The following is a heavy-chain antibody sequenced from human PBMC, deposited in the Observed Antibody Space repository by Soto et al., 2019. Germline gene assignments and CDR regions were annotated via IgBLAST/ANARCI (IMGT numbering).Heavy chain of an antibody. D-gene: IGHD5-18*01. Sequence: EVQLVESGGGLVKPGGSLRPSCAASGFTFSSYSMNWVRQAPGKGLEWVSSISSSSSYIYYADSVKGRFTISRDNAKNSLYLQMNSLRAEDTAVYYCARIQLWDDAFDIWGQGTMVTVSS. CDR1: GFTFSSYS. CDR3: ARIQLWDDAFDI. J-gene: IGHJ3*02. CDR2: ISSSSSYI. V-gene: IGHV3-21*01.